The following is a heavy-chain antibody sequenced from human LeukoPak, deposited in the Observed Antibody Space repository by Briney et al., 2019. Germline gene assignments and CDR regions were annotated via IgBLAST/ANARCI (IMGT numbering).Heavy chain of an antibody. CDR3: ARLGGLGMTTVTQTDFDY. J-gene: IGHJ4*02. CDR1: GGSISSSNW. D-gene: IGHD4-17*01. V-gene: IGHV4-4*02. CDR2: IYHSGST. Sequence: SGTLSLTCAVSGGSISSSNWWSWVRQPPGKGLEWIGEIYHSGSTNYNPSLKSRVTISVDKSKNQFSLKLSSVTAADTAVYYCARLGGLGMTTVTQTDFDYWGQGTLVTVSS.